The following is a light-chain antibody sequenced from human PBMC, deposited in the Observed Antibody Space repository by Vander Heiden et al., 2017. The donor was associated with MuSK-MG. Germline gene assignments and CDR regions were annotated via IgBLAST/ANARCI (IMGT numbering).Light chain of an antibody. CDR3: QAWDSSTVV. CDR2: QDS. CDR1: KLGDKY. V-gene: IGLV3-1*01. J-gene: IGLJ2*01. Sequence: QPPSVSVAPGQTASITCSGAKLGDKYACWYQQKPGQSPVLVIYQDSKRPSGIPERFSGSNSGNTATLTISGTQAMDEADYYCQAWDSSTVVFGGGTKLTVL.